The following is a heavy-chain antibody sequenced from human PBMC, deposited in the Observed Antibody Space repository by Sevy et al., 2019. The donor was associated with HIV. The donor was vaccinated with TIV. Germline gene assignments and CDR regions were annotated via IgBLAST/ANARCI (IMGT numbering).Heavy chain of an antibody. CDR2: ISYDGSDK. Sequence: GGSLRLSCAASGFNFRIYAMHWVRQAPGKGLEWVAVISYDGSDKFYAESVKGRFTISRDNSKNMVFLQLNSLRGDDTAVYYFATGRQGATYGYWGQGTPVTVSS. CDR3: ATGRQGATYGY. D-gene: IGHD1-26*01. V-gene: IGHV3-30*03. J-gene: IGHJ4*02. CDR1: GFNFRIYA.